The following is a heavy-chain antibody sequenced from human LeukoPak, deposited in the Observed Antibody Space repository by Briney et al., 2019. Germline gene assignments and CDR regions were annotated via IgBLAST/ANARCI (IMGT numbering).Heavy chain of an antibody. CDR3: ARGRHDYGDYPGYYYYGMDV. V-gene: IGHV3-66*01. J-gene: IGHJ6*02. Sequence: GGSLRLSCAASGFTVSSNYMSWVRQAPGKGLEWVSVIYSGGSTYYADSVKGRFTISRDNSKNTLYLQMNSLRAEDTAVYYCARGRHDYGDYPGYYYYGMDVWGQGTTVTVSS. CDR1: GFTVSSNY. D-gene: IGHD4-17*01. CDR2: IYSGGST.